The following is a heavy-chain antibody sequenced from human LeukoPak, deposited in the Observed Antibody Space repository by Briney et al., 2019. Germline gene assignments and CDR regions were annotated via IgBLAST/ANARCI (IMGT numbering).Heavy chain of an antibody. CDR2: MSHSGYP. CDR3: AKSNGYGLVDI. CDR1: GVSFSVYS. J-gene: IGHJ3*02. Sequence: SETLSLTCAVYGVSFSVYSWTWIRQPPGKGLEWMGEMSHSGYPNYTPSLKSRVAISVHTSKTHFSLNLTSVTAADTAVYYCAKSNGYGLVDIWGQGTMVTVSS. D-gene: IGHD3-10*01. V-gene: IGHV4-34*01.